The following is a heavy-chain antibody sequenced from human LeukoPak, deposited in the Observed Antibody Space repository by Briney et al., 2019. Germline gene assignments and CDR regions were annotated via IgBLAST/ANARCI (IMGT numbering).Heavy chain of an antibody. J-gene: IGHJ5*02. V-gene: IGHV4-59*01. D-gene: IGHD5-12*01. CDR1: GGSISDSY. Sequence: RASETLSLTCSVSGGSISDSYWSWIRQPPGKGLEWIGKIHDSGITNYNPSLKSRVTFSVDTSRKQFSLNLNSVTAADTAVYYCARGGYMSNWFDHWGQGTPVTVSS. CDR2: IHDSGIT. CDR3: ARGGYMSNWFDH.